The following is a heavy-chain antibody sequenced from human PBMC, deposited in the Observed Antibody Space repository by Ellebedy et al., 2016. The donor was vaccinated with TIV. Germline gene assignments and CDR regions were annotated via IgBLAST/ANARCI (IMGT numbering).Heavy chain of an antibody. CDR2: IYYNGNT. D-gene: IGHD3-10*01. CDR3: AREGTGIDAFDV. CDR1: GAFVSSYY. Sequence: SETLSLXXTVSGAFVSSYYWSWIRQSPEKGLEWLAYIYYNGNTNYNPSLKSRLTISLDTSNNRLSLNLTSVTPADTAIYFCAREGTGIDAFDVWGPGAMVTVSS. J-gene: IGHJ3*01. V-gene: IGHV4-59*02.